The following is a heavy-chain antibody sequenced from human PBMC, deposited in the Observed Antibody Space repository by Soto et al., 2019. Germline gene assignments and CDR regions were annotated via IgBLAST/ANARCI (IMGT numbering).Heavy chain of an antibody. CDR2: IIHIFDTA. D-gene: IGHD2-15*01. J-gene: IGHJ4*02. CDR3: AINAGSDVSNFDY. V-gene: IGHV1-69*13. CDR1: GGTFISYY. Sequence: AVKVSCKQSGGTFISYYMIGGLHPPGQGLEWMGAIIHIFDTANYEQKFQGRLTITADAITSSAYMELSSLSSEDTAIYYCAINAGSDVSNFDYWGQGTLVTVSS.